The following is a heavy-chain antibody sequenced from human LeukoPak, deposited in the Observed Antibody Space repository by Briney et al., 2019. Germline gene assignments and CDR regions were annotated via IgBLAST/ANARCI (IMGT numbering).Heavy chain of an antibody. CDR1: GFTFSNYW. CDR3: ARVLYGSRVNVIDS. Sequence: GGSLRLSCAASGFTFSNYWINWVRRAPGKGLEWVANMNEYGSEKYYVDSVRGRFTISRDNAENSLFLHMNSLRVEDTAVYRCARVLYGSRVNVIDSWGPGTLVTVSS. D-gene: IGHD2-2*01. V-gene: IGHV3-7*01. CDR2: MNEYGSEK. J-gene: IGHJ4*02.